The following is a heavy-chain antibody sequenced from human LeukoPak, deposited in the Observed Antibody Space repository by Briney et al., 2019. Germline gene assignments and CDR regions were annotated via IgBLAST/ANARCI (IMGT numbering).Heavy chain of an antibody. Sequence: PSETLSLTCTVSGGSISSYYWSWIRQPAGKGLEWIGRIYTSGSTNYNPSLKSRVTMSVDTSKSQFSLKLSSVTAADTAVYYCARDRLGYYDSSGYYYYFDYWGQGTLVTVSS. CDR2: IYTSGST. CDR3: ARDRLGYYDSSGYYYYFDY. D-gene: IGHD3-22*01. V-gene: IGHV4-4*07. J-gene: IGHJ4*02. CDR1: GGSISSYY.